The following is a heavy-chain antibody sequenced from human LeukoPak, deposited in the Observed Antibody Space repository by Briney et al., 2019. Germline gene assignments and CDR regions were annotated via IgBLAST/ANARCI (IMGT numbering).Heavy chain of an antibody. V-gene: IGHV4-38-2*02. CDR3: ARVGWSAHSDY. Sequence: SATLSLTCTVAGYSISSGYYWGWIRQPPGKGLEWIGSIYHSGSTYYNPSLKSRVTISVDTSKNQFSLKLSSVTAADTAVYYCARVGWSAHSDYCGQGTLVTVSS. J-gene: IGHJ4*02. CDR2: IYHSGST. CDR1: GYSISSGYY. D-gene: IGHD3-3*01.